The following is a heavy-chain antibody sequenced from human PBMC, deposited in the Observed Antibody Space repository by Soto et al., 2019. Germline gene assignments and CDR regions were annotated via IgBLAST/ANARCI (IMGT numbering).Heavy chain of an antibody. CDR1: GGSFTGYY. Sequence: SQTLSLTCGVYGGSFTGYYWNWFRQLPGKGLEWIGEINHSGSTNYNPSLKSRVTISVDTSKNQFSLKLSSVTAAETAVYYCARTQGSVFLRESNWCDPWSQGTLVTVSS. J-gene: IGHJ5*02. CDR3: ARTQGSVFLRESNWCDP. V-gene: IGHV4-34*01. D-gene: IGHD3-10*01. CDR2: INHSGST.